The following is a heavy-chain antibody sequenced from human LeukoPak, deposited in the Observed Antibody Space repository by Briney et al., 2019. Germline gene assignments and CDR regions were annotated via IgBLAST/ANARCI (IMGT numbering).Heavy chain of an antibody. D-gene: IGHD2-8*01. V-gene: IGHV4-61*02. CDR3: ARQNGVGLFSLP. Sequence: NPSETLSLTCNVSGGSINSGTYYWTWIRQPAGKGLEWIGRIHTSGSTNYDPSLKSRVTISVDTSKNQFSLKVTSVTAADTAVYYCARQNGVGLFSLPGGQGILVTVSS. CDR1: GGSINSGTYY. CDR2: IHTSGST. J-gene: IGHJ4*02.